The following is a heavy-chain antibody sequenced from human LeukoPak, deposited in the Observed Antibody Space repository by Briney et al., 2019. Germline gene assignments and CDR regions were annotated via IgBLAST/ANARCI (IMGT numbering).Heavy chain of an antibody. V-gene: IGHV3-23*01. CDR1: GFTFRNYA. CDR3: TKRGDYDGSTGYYDSDY. J-gene: IGHJ4*02. CDR2: IVGNGVST. Sequence: PGASLRLSCAASGFTFRNYAMSWVRQAPGKGLEWVSAIVGNGVSTYYADSVQGRFTISRDNSKNTLYLQMNSLRAEDTALYYCTKRGDYDGSTGYYDSDYWGQGTLVTVSS. D-gene: IGHD3-9*01.